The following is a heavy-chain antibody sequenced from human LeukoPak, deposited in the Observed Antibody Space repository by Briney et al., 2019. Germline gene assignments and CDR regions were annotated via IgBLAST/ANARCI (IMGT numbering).Heavy chain of an antibody. D-gene: IGHD3-16*01. CDR2: ISYDGSNK. CDR1: GFTFSSYA. CDR3: ASLSWGSSYYYYGMDV. J-gene: IGHJ6*02. V-gene: IGHV3-30-3*01. Sequence: GRSLRLSCAASGFTFSSYAMHWVRQAPGKGLEWVAVISYDGSNKYYADSVKGRFTISRDNSKNTLYLQMNSLRAEDTAVYYCASLSWGSSYYYYGMDVWGQGTTDTVSS.